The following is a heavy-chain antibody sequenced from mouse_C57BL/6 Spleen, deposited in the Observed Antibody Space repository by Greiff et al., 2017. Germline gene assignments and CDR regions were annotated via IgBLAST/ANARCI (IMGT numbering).Heavy chain of an antibody. V-gene: IGHV3-6*01. CDR1: GYSITSGYY. D-gene: IGHD2-2*01. CDR2: ISYDGSN. CDR3: AREVYYGSSYWYFEV. J-gene: IGHJ1*03. Sequence: ESGPGLVKPSQSLSLTCSVTGYSITSGYYWNWIRQFPGNKLEWMGYISYDGSNNYNPSLKNRISITRDTSKNQFFLKLNSVTTEDTATYYCAREVYYGSSYWYFEVWGTGTTVTVSS.